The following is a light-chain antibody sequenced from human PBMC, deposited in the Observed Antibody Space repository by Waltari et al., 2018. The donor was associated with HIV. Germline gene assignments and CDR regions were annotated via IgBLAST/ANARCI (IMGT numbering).Light chain of an antibody. CDR1: SSNIGRNF. V-gene: IGLV1-47*02. CDR2: SNI. Sequence: QSVLTQPPSASGTPGQRVTISCSGSSSNIGRNFVYWYQQLPGTAPKLLIFSNIQRPSGVPDRFSGSKSGTSASLAISGLRSEDEADYYCAAWDDSLGGVVFGEGTTLTVL. J-gene: IGLJ2*01. CDR3: AAWDDSLGGVV.